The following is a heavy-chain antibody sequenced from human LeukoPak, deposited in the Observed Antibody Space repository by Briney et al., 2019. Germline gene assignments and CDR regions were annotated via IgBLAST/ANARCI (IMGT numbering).Heavy chain of an antibody. CDR1: GFTVSLNY. D-gene: IGHD2-2*01. CDR3: VKASSETNFDY. CDR2: IYRGGDT. V-gene: IGHV3-66*01. Sequence: SGGSLRLSCAASGFTVSLNYMSWVRQAPGKGLEWVSVIYRGGDTFYADSVKGRFTISRDDSQNTLFLQMNSLRVEDTALYYSVKASSETNFDYWGQGTLVTVSS. J-gene: IGHJ4*02.